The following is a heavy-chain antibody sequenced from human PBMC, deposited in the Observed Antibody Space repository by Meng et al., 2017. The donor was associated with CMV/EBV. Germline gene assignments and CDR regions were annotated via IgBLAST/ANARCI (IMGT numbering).Heavy chain of an antibody. J-gene: IGHJ6*02. CDR2: IRYDGSNK. V-gene: IGHV3-30*02. D-gene: IGHD3-10*01. CDR3: AKDQWFGELLYYYYGMDV. CDR1: GFTFSSYG. Sequence: GGSLRLSCAASGFTFSSYGMHWVRQAPGKGLEWVAFIRYDGSNKYYADSVKDRFTISRDNSKNTLYLQMNSLRAEDTAVYYCAKDQWFGELLYYYYGMDVWGQGTTVTVSS.